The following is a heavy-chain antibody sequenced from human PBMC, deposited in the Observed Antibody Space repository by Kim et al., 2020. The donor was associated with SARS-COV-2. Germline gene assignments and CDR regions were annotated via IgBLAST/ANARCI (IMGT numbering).Heavy chain of an antibody. D-gene: IGHD2-21*01. V-gene: IGHV3-30*04. CDR1: GFTFSSYA. J-gene: IGHJ5*02. CDR3: ARERSPGGEYNWFDP. Sequence: GGSLRLSCAASGFTFSSYAMHWVRQAPGKGLEWVAVISYDGSNKYYADSVKGRFTISRDNSKNTLYLQMNSLRAEDTAVYYCARERSPGGEYNWFDPWGQGTLVTVSS. CDR2: ISYDGSNK.